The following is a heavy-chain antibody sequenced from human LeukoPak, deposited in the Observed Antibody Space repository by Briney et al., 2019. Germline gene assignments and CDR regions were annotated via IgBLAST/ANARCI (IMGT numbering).Heavy chain of an antibody. CDR1: GGSISSSSYY. D-gene: IGHD5-24*01. CDR3: ARRDSHGLQLRY. V-gene: IGHV4-39*07. J-gene: IGHJ4*02. Sequence: SETLSLTCTVSGGSISSSSYYWGWIRQPPGKGLEWIGSIFYTGTTFYIPSLKSRLTISVDTSKNQFSLRLTSVTAADTAVYYCARRDSHGLQLRYWGQGTLVTVSS. CDR2: IFYTGTT.